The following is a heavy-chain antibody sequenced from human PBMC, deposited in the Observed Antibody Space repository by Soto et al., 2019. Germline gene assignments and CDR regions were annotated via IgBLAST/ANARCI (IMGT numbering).Heavy chain of an antibody. Sequence: GGSLRLSCAASGFTFSSYGMHWVRQAPGKGLEWVAVITYDGSNKYYADSVKGRFTISRDNSKNTLYLQMNSLRAEDTAVYYCAKDMPALIVVVISAFDIWGQGTMVTVSS. D-gene: IGHD3-22*01. CDR2: ITYDGSNK. CDR3: AKDMPALIVVVISAFDI. J-gene: IGHJ3*02. V-gene: IGHV3-30*18. CDR1: GFTFSSYG.